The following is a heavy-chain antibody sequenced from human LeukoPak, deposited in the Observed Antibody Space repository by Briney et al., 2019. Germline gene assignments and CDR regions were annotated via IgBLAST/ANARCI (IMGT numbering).Heavy chain of an antibody. Sequence: ASVKVSCKASGYTFSGYYMHWVRQAPGQGLEWMGWINPNTGGTDYAQKFQGRVTMTRDTSISTAYMELSRLRSDDTAMYYCARGYYDILTGYYTGYFDYWGQGTLVTVSS. CDR1: GYTFSGYY. V-gene: IGHV1-2*02. CDR2: INPNTGGT. CDR3: ARGYYDILTGYYTGYFDY. D-gene: IGHD3-9*01. J-gene: IGHJ4*02.